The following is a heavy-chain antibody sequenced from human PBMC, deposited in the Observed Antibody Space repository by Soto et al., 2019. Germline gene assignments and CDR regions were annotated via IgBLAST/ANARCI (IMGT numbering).Heavy chain of an antibody. V-gene: IGHV1-24*01. D-gene: IGHD4-17*01. CDR1: GYTLTELS. CDR3: ARLGDYYGMDV. Sequence: ASVKVSCKVSGYTLTELSMHWVRQAPGKGLEWMGGFDPEDGETIYAQKFQGRVTMTEDTSTDTAYLQWSSLKASDTAMYYCARLGDYYGMDVWGQGTTVTVSS. CDR2: FDPEDGET. J-gene: IGHJ6*02.